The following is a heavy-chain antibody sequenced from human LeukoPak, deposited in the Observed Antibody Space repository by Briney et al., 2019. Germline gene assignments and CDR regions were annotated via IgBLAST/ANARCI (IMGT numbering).Heavy chain of an antibody. V-gene: IGHV4-39*01. J-gene: IGHJ4*01. D-gene: IGHD3-10*01. CDR2: IYSSGST. Sequence: PWETLSLTCTVSGGAIISSSFYWVWIRQPPGRGLEWIGSIYSSGSTYYNPSVSSRATISVDTSKKELSLELSSVTAADTSMYYCARLYYSDSAFDYWGQGTLVTVSS. CDR3: ARLYYSDSAFDY. CDR1: GGAIISSSFY.